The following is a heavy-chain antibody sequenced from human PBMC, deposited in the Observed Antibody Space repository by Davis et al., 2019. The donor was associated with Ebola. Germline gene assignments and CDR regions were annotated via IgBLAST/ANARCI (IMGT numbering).Heavy chain of an antibody. CDR2: ISSSSSTI. V-gene: IGHV3-48*04. CDR1: GFTFSSYS. D-gene: IGHD2-2*01. CDR3: ARGDCSSTSCYPHHDAFDI. J-gene: IGHJ3*02. Sequence: GESLKISCAASGFTFSSYSMNWVRQAPGKGLEWVSYISSSSSTIYYADSVKGRFTISRDNAKNSLYLQMNSLRAEDTAVYYCARGDCSSTSCYPHHDAFDIWGQGTMVTVSS.